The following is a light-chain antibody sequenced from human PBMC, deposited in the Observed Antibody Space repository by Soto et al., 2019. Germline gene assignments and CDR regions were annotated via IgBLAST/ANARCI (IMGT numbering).Light chain of an antibody. CDR1: QSVSSSY. V-gene: IGKV3-20*01. J-gene: IGKJ3*01. Sequence: DIVLTQSPGTLSLSPGERATLSCRASQSVSSSYLAWYQQKPGQAPRLLIYGASSRATGIPDRFSGSGSGTDFTLTISRREPEDFAVYYCQQYGSSPFPFGPGTKVDIK. CDR2: GAS. CDR3: QQYGSSPFP.